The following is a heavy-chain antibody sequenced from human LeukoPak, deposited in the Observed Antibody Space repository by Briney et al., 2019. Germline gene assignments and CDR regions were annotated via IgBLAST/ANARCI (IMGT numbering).Heavy chain of an antibody. CDR3: SRLVGATPVE. CDR2: IYYSGST. Sequence: SETLSLTCTVSGGSISSSSYYWGWIRQPPGKGLEWIGSIYYSGSTNYNPYLKSRVTISVDTSKNQFSLKLSSVTAADPAVYYCSRLVGATPVEWGQGTLVTVSS. J-gene: IGHJ4*02. V-gene: IGHV4-39*07. D-gene: IGHD1-26*01. CDR1: GGSISSSSYY.